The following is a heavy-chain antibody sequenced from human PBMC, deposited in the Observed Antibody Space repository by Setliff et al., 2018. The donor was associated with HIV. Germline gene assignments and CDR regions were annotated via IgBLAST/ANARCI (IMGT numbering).Heavy chain of an antibody. D-gene: IGHD4-4*01. V-gene: IGHV3-33*06. J-gene: IGHJ4*02. CDR1: GFTFSSYG. CDR2: IWYDGDNR. CDR3: AKDQGTTVTTWDH. Sequence: GGSLRLSCAASGFTFSSYGMHWVRQAPGKGLEWVAVIWYDGDNRYYADSVKGRFTISRDNSKNTVYLQMNSLRAEDTAVYYCAKDQGTTVTTWDHWGQGTLVTVSS.